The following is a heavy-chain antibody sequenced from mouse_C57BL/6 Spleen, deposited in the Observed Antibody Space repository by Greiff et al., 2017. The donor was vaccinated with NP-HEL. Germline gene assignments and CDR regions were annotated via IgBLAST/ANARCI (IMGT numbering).Heavy chain of an antibody. J-gene: IGHJ4*01. CDR1: GYTFTSYG. D-gene: IGHD3-2*02. Sequence: QVQLQQSGAELARPGASVKLSCKASGYTFTSYGISWVKQRTGQGLEWIGEIYPRSGNTYYNEKFKGKATLTADKSSSTAYMELRSLTSEDSAVYFCARSQLRLLGYAMDYWGQGTSVTVSS. V-gene: IGHV1-81*01. CDR3: ARSQLRLLGYAMDY. CDR2: IYPRSGNT.